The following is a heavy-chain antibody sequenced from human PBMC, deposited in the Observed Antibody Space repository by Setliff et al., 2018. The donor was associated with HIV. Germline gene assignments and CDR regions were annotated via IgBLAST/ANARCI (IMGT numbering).Heavy chain of an antibody. CDR3: ARLGRPYSGQGWFDP. CDR2: IYYSGNT. CDR1: GDSIFTSTYY. Sequence: PSETLSLTCSVSGDSIFTSTYYWGWIRQPPGKRLEWIGGIYYSGNTYYNPSLKSRVTISVDTSKNQFFLNLSSVTATDSAVYYCARLGRPYSGQGWFDPWGQGTLVTVSS. V-gene: IGHV4-39*01. D-gene: IGHD5-12*01. J-gene: IGHJ5*02.